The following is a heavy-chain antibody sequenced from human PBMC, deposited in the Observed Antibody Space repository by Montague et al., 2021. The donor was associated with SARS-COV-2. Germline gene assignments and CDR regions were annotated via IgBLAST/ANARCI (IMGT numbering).Heavy chain of an antibody. Sequence: CAISGDSVSSNIASWNWVRQSPSRDLEWLGRTYYRSKWYNDYAESVKSRITIGPNTSKHQFSLHLDSVTPEDTAVYYCARIPVGSKYYFDFWGQGTLVTVSS. CDR2: TYYRSKWYN. V-gene: IGHV6-1*01. CDR3: ARIPVGSKYYFDF. J-gene: IGHJ4*02. CDR1: GDSVSSNIAS. D-gene: IGHD2-2*01.